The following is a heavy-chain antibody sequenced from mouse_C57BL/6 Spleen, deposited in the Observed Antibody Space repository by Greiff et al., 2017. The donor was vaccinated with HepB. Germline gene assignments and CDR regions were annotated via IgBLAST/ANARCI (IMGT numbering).Heavy chain of an antibody. CDR2: INPNYGTT. CDR1: GYSFTDYN. CDR3: ARSRYYGSSYVGRYFDV. D-gene: IGHD1-1*01. J-gene: IGHJ1*03. V-gene: IGHV1-39*01. Sequence: VQLKQSGPELVKPGASVKISCKASGYSFTDYNMNWVKQSNGKSLEWIGVINPNYGTTSYNQKFKGKATLTVDQSSSTAYMQLNSLTSEDSAVYYCARSRYYGSSYVGRYFDVWGTGTTVTVSS.